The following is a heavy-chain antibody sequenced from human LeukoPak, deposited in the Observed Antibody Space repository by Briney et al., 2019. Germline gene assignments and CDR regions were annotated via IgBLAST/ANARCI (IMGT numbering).Heavy chain of an antibody. CDR3: ASYSVAPESGLFDY. CDR2: IYYSGST. CDR1: GGSISSYY. Sequence: SETLSLTCTVSGGSISSYYWSWIRQPPGKGLEWIGYIYYSGSTNYNPSLKSRVTISVDTSKNQFSLKLSSVTAADTAVYYCASYSVAPESGLFDYWGKGTMVTVSS. D-gene: IGHD3-22*01. V-gene: IGHV4-59*01. J-gene: IGHJ4*02.